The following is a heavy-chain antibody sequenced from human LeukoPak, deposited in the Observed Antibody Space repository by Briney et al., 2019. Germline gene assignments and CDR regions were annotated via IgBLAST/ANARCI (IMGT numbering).Heavy chain of an antibody. V-gene: IGHV4-34*01. J-gene: IGHJ5*02. CDR2: VNYKGRT. CDR3: ARGFVGSSPRTYNWFDP. CDR1: GGSFSGYT. D-gene: IGHD6-6*01. Sequence: SETLSLTCAVYGGSFSGYTWSWIRQPPGKGLEWIGDVNYKGRTNYNPSLTSRLTISEDTSKNQFSLNLTSVTAADTAVYYCARGFVGSSPRTYNWFDPWGQGTLVTVSS.